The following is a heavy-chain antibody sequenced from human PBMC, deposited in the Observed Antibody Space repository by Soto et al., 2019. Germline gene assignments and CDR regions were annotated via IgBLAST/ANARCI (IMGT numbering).Heavy chain of an antibody. D-gene: IGHD6-13*01. J-gene: IGHJ6*02. Sequence: QVQLVQSGAEEKKPGSSVKVSCKASGGTFSSYAISWVRQAPGQGLEWMGGIIPIFGTANYAQKFQGRVTITADKSTSTAYMELSSLRSEDTAVYYCATPKAAAGTHTMGPYYYGMDVWGQGTTVTVSS. CDR1: GGTFSSYA. V-gene: IGHV1-69*06. CDR2: IIPIFGTA. CDR3: ATPKAAAGTHTMGPYYYGMDV.